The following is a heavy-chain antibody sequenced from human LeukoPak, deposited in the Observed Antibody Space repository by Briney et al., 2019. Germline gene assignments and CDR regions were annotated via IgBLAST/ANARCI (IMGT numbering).Heavy chain of an antibody. D-gene: IGHD1-26*01. CDR3: AKAREWELPSYYFDY. J-gene: IGHJ4*02. CDR2: ISWNSGSI. Sequence: PGGSLRLSCAASGFTFDDYAMHWVRQAPGKGLEWVSGISWNSGSIGYADSVKGRFTISRDNAKNSLYLQMNSLRAEDTALYYCAKAREWELPSYYFDYWGQGTLVTVSS. V-gene: IGHV3-9*01. CDR1: GFTFDDYA.